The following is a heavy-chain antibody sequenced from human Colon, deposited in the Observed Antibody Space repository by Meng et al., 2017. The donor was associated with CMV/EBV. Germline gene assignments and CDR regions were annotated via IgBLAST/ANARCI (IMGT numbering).Heavy chain of an antibody. CDR3: VRLDYDNSGYYFDK. Sequence: SGFSLSTGAFSWGWIRQPPGQGLAWIGHIYHRDNTHYNASLKTRVTISVDRSKNHVYLKLTSVTAADTSIYFCVRLDYDNSGYYFDKWGQGTLVTVSS. V-gene: IGHV4-30-2*01. J-gene: IGHJ4*02. D-gene: IGHD3-22*01. CDR1: GFSLSTGAFS. CDR2: IYHRDNT.